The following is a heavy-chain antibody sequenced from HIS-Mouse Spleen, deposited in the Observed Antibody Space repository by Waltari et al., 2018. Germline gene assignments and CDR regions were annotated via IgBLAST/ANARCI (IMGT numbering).Heavy chain of an antibody. D-gene: IGHD4-4*01. V-gene: IGHV1-8*01. CDR1: GYTFTSYD. J-gene: IGHJ4*02. Sequence: QVQLVQSGAEVKKPGASVKVSCKASGYTFTSYDINWVRQATGQGLEWKGWRNLNRGHTGHAQKFQGRVTMTRNTSISTAYMELSSLRSEDTAVYYCARGHDYSNYFDYWGQGTLVTVSS. CDR2: RNLNRGHT. CDR3: ARGHDYSNYFDY.